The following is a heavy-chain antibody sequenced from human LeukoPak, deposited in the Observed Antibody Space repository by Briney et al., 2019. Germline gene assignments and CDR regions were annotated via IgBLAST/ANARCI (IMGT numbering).Heavy chain of an antibody. J-gene: IGHJ4*02. CDR1: GFTVSSNY. Sequence: RPGGSLRLSCAASGFTVSSNYMSWVRQAPGKGLEWVSVIYSGGSTYYADSVKGRFTISRDNDENSLFLHMTSLRVEDTAVYYCARQPMIRGVNVFDSWGQGTLAIVSS. V-gene: IGHV3-53*01. CDR3: ARQPMIRGVNVFDS. D-gene: IGHD3-10*01. CDR2: IYSGGST.